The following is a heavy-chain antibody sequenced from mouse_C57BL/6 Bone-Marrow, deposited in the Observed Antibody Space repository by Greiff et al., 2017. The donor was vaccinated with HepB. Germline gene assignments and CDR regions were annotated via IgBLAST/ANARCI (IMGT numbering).Heavy chain of an antibody. CDR2: IWSDGST. Sequence: QVQLKESGPGLVAPSQSLSITCTVSGFSLTSYGVHWVRQPPGKGLEWLVVIWSDGSTTNNSALKSRLSISKDNAKSQVFLKMNRLQTDDTAMYYCARHVVADYYAIDYWGQGTSVTVSS. J-gene: IGHJ4*01. CDR3: ARHVVADYYAIDY. CDR1: GFSLTSYG. V-gene: IGHV2-6-1*01. D-gene: IGHD1-1*01.